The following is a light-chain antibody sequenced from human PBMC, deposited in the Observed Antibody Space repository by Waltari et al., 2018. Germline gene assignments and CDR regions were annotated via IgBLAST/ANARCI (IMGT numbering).Light chain of an antibody. CDR3: YATDNSNNLRV. CDR1: SLLRKF. CDR2: EDS. J-gene: IGLJ3*02. Sequence: SNELTQSPSLSVSPGQTARITCSRDSLLRKFYYWYQQKPCQAPVMVMYEDSKRPSGIPERFSGSSSGTMATLTISGAQVEDEADYYCYATDNSNNLRVFGGGTKLTVL. V-gene: IGLV3-10*01.